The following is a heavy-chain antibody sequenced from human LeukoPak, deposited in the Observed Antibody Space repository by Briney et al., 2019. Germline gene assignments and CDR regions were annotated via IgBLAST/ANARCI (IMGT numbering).Heavy chain of an antibody. J-gene: IGHJ3*02. CDR2: INHSGST. CDR3: ARGQAYYDFWSGYYTSAFDI. D-gene: IGHD3-3*01. Sequence: SETLSLTCAVYGGSFSGYYWSWIRQPPGKGLEWIGEINHSGSTNYNPSLKSRVTISVDTSKDQFSLKLSSVTAADTAVYYCARGQAYYDFWSGYYTSAFDIWGQGTMVTVSS. CDR1: GGSFSGYY. V-gene: IGHV4-34*01.